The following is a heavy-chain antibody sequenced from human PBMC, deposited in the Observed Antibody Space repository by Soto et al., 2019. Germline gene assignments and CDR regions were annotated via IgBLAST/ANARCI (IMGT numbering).Heavy chain of an antibody. D-gene: IGHD6-13*01. Sequence: GESLKISCKGSGYSFTSYWISWVRQMPGKGLEWMGRIDPSDSYTNYSPSFQGHVTISADKSISTAYLQWSSLKASDTAMYYCARQTAAAGTGFGYYYYGMDVWGQGTTVTV. CDR3: ARQTAAAGTGFGYYYYGMDV. CDR1: GYSFTSYW. CDR2: IDPSDSYT. J-gene: IGHJ6*02. V-gene: IGHV5-10-1*01.